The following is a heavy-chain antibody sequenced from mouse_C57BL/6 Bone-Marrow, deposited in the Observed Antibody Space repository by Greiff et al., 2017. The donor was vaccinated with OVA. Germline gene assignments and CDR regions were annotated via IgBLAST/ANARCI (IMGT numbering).Heavy chain of an antibody. V-gene: IGHV5-9-1*02. CDR1: GFTFSSYA. J-gene: IGHJ4*01. D-gene: IGHD2-3*01. CDR3: TRDGYYAMDY. CDR2: ISSGGDYI. Sequence: EVQLQESGEGLVKPGGSLKLSCAASGFTFSSYAMSWVRQTPEKRLEWVAYISSGGDYIYYADTVKGRFTIYRDNARNTLYLQMSRLKSEDTAMYYCTRDGYYAMDYWGQGTSVTVSS.